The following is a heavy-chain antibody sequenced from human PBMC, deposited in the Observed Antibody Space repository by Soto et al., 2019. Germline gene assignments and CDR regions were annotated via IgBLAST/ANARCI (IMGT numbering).Heavy chain of an antibody. D-gene: IGHD3-10*01. Sequence: GASVKVSCKASGYTFTGYYMHWVRQAPGQGLEWMGWINPNSGGTNYAQKFQGWVTMTRDTSISTAYMELSRLRSDDTAVYYCARGAITMVRGVIINWFDPWGQGTLVTVSS. V-gene: IGHV1-2*04. J-gene: IGHJ5*02. CDR3: ARGAITMVRGVIINWFDP. CDR1: GYTFTGYY. CDR2: INPNSGGT.